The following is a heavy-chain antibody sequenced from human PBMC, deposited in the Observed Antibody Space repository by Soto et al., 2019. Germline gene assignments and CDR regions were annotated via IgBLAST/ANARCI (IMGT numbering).Heavy chain of an antibody. V-gene: IGHV3-74*01. Sequence: GGSLRLSCAASGFTFSSYWMHWVRQAPGKGLVWVSRTNSDRSSTSYADSVKGRFTISRDNAKNTLYLQMNSLRAEDTAVYYCARGYSSGWFQVGAFDIWGQGTMVTVSS. D-gene: IGHD6-19*01. CDR2: TNSDRSST. CDR3: ARGYSSGWFQVGAFDI. CDR1: GFTFSSYW. J-gene: IGHJ3*02.